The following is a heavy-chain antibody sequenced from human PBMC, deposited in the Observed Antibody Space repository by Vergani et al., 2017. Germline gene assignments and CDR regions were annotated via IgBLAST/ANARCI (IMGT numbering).Heavy chain of an antibody. CDR2: IIPIFGTA. D-gene: IGHD3-3*01. Sequence: QVQLVQSEAEVKKPGSSVKVSCKASGGTFSSYAISWVRQAPGQGLEWMGGIIPIFGTANYAQKFQGRVTSTADESTSTAYMELSSLRSEATAVYYCASSPYYDFWSGYSRDYYYYYMYVWGKGTTVTVSS. CDR3: ASSPYYDFWSGYSRDYYYYYMYV. CDR1: GGTFSSYA. V-gene: IGHV1-69*01. J-gene: IGHJ6*03.